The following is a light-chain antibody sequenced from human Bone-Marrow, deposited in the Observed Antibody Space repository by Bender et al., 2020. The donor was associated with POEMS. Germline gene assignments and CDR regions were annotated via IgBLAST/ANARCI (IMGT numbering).Light chain of an antibody. CDR1: KIGSRA. CDR3: QVWDRSSDHYV. V-gene: IGLV3-21*02. J-gene: IGLJ1*01. Sequence: SYVLTQPPSVSVAPGQTASITCGGDKIGSRAVHWYQQRPGQAPVLVVYDDDDRPSGIPERFSGSISGHTAALTISRVEAGDEADYYCQVWDRSSDHYVFGTGTKVTVL. CDR2: DDD.